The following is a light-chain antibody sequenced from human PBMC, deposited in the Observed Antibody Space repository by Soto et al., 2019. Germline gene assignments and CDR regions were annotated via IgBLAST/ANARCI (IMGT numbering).Light chain of an antibody. CDR2: EVS. CDR1: SSDVGGHNF. Sequence: QSALTQPPSASGSPGQSVTISCTGSSSDVGGHNFVSWYQQHPGKAPKLIIYEVSKRPAGVPDRFSGSKSGNTASLTVSGLQAEDEADYHCNSYAGSNTMAFGGGTKVTVL. CDR3: NSYAGSNTMA. V-gene: IGLV2-8*01. J-gene: IGLJ2*01.